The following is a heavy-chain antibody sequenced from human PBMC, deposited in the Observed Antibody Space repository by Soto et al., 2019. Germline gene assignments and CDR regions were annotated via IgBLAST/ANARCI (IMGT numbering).Heavy chain of an antibody. V-gene: IGHV4-59*08. Sequence: SETLSLTCTVSGGSISSYYWSWIRQPPGKGLEWIGYIYYSGSTNYNPSLKSRVTISVDTSKNQFSLKLSSVTAADTAVYYCARHGYSSSYGFDYWGQGTLVTVSS. CDR2: IYYSGST. CDR1: GGSISSYY. CDR3: ARHGYSSSYGFDY. D-gene: IGHD6-6*01. J-gene: IGHJ4*02.